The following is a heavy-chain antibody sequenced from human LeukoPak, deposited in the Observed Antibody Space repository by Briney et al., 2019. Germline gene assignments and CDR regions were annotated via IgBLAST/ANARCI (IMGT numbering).Heavy chain of an antibody. Sequence: ASVKVSCKASGYTFTSYGISWVRQAPGQGLEWMGWISAYNGNTNYAQKLQGRVTMTTDTSTSTAYMELSSLTSEDTAVYYCARDRTVGAPPLSAFDIWGQGTLVTVSS. CDR1: GYTFTSYG. CDR3: ARDRTVGAPPLSAFDI. D-gene: IGHD1-26*01. J-gene: IGHJ3*02. V-gene: IGHV1-18*01. CDR2: ISAYNGNT.